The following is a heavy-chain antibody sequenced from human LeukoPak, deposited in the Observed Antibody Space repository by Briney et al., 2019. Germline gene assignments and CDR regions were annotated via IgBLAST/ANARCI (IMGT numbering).Heavy chain of an antibody. CDR1: GGSINSGSVF. Sequence: SETLSLTCSVSGGSINSGSVFWNWIRQPPGKGLEWIGSIYYSGSTYYNPSLKSRVTISVDTSKNQFSLMVRSVTAADTAVYYCGRSAGFVHFDHWGQGTLVTVTS. V-gene: IGHV4-39*07. CDR2: IYYSGST. CDR3: GRSAGFVHFDH. D-gene: IGHD3-16*01. J-gene: IGHJ4*02.